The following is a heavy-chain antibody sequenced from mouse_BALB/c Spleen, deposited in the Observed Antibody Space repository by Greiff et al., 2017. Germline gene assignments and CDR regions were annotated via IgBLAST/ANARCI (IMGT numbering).Heavy chain of an antibody. V-gene: IGHV5-4*02. CDR2: ISDGGSYT. CDR3: ARGDYYYGSSGPYYAMDY. CDR1: GFTFSDYY. Sequence: EVQVVESGGGLVKPGGSLKLSCAASGFTFSDYYMYWVRQTPEKRLEWVATISDGGSYTYYPDSVKGRFTISRDNAKNNLYLQMSSLKSEDTAMYYCARGDYYYGSSGPYYAMDYWGQGTSVTVSS. D-gene: IGHD1-1*01. J-gene: IGHJ4*01.